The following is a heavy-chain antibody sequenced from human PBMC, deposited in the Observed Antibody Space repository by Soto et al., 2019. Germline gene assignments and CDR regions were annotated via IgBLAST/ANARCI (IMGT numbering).Heavy chain of an antibody. CDR1: GYTFTSYY. CDR2: INASGGST. D-gene: IGHD3-22*01. CDR3: ARDRRDYHDSSGYFLLSPNDY. V-gene: IGHV1-46*01. Sequence: GASVKVSCKASGYTFTSYYMHWVRQAPGQGLEWMGIINASGGSTSYAQKFQGRVTMTRDTSTSTAYMELRSLRSDDTAVYYCARDRRDYHDSSGYFLLSPNDYWGQGTLVTVSS. J-gene: IGHJ4*02.